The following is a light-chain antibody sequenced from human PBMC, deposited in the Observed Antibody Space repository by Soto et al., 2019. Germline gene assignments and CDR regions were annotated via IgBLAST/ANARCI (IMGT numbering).Light chain of an antibody. J-gene: IGLJ2*01. Sequence: QTVVTQEPSLTVSPGGTGTLTCASSTGTVTSGHYPNWLQQKPGQAPRALIYSTDTRHSWTPARFSGSLLGGKAALTLSGVQPEDEADYYCLLYSGGAVVFGGGTKLTVL. CDR1: TGTVTSGHY. V-gene: IGLV7-43*01. CDR2: STD. CDR3: LLYSGGAVV.